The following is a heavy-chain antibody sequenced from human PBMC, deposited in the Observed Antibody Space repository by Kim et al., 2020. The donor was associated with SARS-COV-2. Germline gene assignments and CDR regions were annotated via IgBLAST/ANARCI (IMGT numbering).Heavy chain of an antibody. V-gene: IGHV3-9*01. D-gene: IGHD3-22*01. J-gene: IGHJ4*02. CDR3: AKEPLYYDESQPY. Sequence: YADSVKGRFTISRDNAKNSLYLQMNSLRAEDTALYYCAKEPLYYDESQPYWGQGTLVTVSS.